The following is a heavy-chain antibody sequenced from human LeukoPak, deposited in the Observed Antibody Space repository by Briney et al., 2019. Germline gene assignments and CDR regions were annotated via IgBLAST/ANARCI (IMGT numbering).Heavy chain of an antibody. D-gene: IGHD2-2*01. CDR3: ARHDDEYGAFDI. V-gene: IGHV4-59*08. J-gene: IGHJ3*02. CDR2: IYYSGST. Sequence: PSETLSLTCTVSGGSISSYYWSWIRQPPGKGLEWIGYIYYSGSTNYNPSLKSRVTISVDTSKNQFSLKLSSVTAADTAVYYSARHDDEYGAFDIWGQGTMVTVSS. CDR1: GGSISSYY.